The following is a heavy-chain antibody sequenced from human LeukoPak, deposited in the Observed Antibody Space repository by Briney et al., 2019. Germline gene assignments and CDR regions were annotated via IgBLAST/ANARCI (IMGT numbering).Heavy chain of an antibody. V-gene: IGHV7-4-1*02. CDR3: ARTIAVAGTSPKNFDY. Sequence: ASVKVSCKASGYTFTSYAMNWVRQAPGQGLEWMGWINTNTGNPTYAQGFTGRFVFSLDTSVSTAYLQISSLKAEDTAVYYCARTIAVAGTSPKNFDYWGQGTLVTVSS. CDR2: INTNTGNP. D-gene: IGHD6-19*01. J-gene: IGHJ4*02. CDR1: GYTFTSYA.